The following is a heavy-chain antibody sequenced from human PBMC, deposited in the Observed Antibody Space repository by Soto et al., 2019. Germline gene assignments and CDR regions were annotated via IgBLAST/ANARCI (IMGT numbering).Heavy chain of an antibody. D-gene: IGHD6-13*01. CDR3: ARERTGIAAAGHDAFDI. V-gene: IGHV4-30-2*01. J-gene: IGHJ3*02. CDR1: GVSISSGGYS. Sequence: SETLSLTCAVSGVSISSGGYSWSWLRKPPGKGLEWIGYIYHSGSTYYNPSLKSRVTISVDRSKNQFSLKLSSVTAADTAVYYCARERTGIAAAGHDAFDIWGQGTMVTVSS. CDR2: IYHSGST.